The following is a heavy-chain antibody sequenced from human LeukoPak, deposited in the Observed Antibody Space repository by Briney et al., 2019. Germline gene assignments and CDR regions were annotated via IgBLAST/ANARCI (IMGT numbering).Heavy chain of an antibody. CDR3: AKDRDRGYDSSGYYFDY. CDR1: GFTFSSYS. Sequence: GGSLRLSCAASGFTFSSYSMNWVRQAPGKGLEWVSSISSSTSYIYYADSLKGRFTISRVNAKNTLYLQMNSLRAEDTAVYYCAKDRDRGYDSSGYYFDYWGQGTLVTVSS. CDR2: ISSSTSYI. V-gene: IGHV3-21*04. D-gene: IGHD3-22*01. J-gene: IGHJ4*02.